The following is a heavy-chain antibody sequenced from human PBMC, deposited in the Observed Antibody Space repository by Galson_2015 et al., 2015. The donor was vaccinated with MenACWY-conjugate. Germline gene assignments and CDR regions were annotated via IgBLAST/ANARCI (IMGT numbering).Heavy chain of an antibody. CDR2: ISGSGGST. V-gene: IGHV3-23*01. CDR3: ANHPLCSGGSCYQKGAYYFDY. Sequence: SLRLSCAASGFTFSSYAMSWVRQAPGRGLEWVSAISGSGGSTYYADSVKGRFTISRDNSKNTLYLQINSLRAEDTAVYYCANHPLCSGGSCYQKGAYYFDYWGQGTLVTVSS. J-gene: IGHJ4*02. D-gene: IGHD2-15*01. CDR1: GFTFSSYA.